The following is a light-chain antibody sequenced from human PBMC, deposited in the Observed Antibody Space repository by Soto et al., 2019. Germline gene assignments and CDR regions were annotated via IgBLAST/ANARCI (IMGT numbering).Light chain of an antibody. CDR1: ISDLDGYNY. Sequence: LTLTDCVYGSSGQPITISCTGPISDLDGYNYLSWYQYHPRKAPKLMIYDVSNRPSGISNRFSGSNSGNTASLTISGLQAEEEADYYCSSFTISRNTAVFGGGTKVTVL. CDR3: SSFTISRNTAV. V-gene: IGLV2-14*01. CDR2: DVS. J-gene: IGLJ2*01.